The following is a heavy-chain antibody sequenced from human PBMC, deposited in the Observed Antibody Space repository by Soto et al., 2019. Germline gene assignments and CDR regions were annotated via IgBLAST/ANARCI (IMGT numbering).Heavy chain of an antibody. Sequence: QLQLQESGSGLVKPSQTLSLTCAVSGGSISSGGYSWSWIRQPPGKGLEWIGYIYHSGSTYYNPSLKSRVTISVDRSKTQFSLKLSSVTAADTAVYYCARVVAVAGRGNWFDPWGQGTLVTVSS. CDR3: ARVVAVAGRGNWFDP. D-gene: IGHD6-19*01. J-gene: IGHJ5*02. CDR2: IYHSGST. V-gene: IGHV4-30-2*01. CDR1: GGSISSGGYS.